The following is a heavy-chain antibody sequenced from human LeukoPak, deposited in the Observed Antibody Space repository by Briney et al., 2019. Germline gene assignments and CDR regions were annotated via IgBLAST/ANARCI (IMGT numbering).Heavy chain of an antibody. CDR3: ARDPGGVIRYNWFDP. D-gene: IGHD3-10*01. Sequence: GGSLRLSCAASGFTFSSYWMHWVRQAPGKGLVWVSRINSDGSSTSYADSVKGRFTISRDNAKNTLYLQMNSLRAEDTAVYYCARDPGGVIRYNWFDPWGQGTLVTVSS. V-gene: IGHV3-74*01. CDR2: INSDGSST. CDR1: GFTFSSYW. J-gene: IGHJ5*02.